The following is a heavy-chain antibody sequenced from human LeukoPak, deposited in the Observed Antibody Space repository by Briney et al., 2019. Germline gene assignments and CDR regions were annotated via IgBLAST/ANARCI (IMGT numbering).Heavy chain of an antibody. CDR2: IYYSGST. CDR3: ARGARAGYNLEPFDY. V-gene: IGHV4-59*08. Sequence: SETLSLTCTVSGASISSYYWSWIRQPPGKGLEWIGYIYYSGSTKYNPSLKSRVTISVDTSKNQFSLKLRSVTAADTAVYYCARGARAGYNLEPFDYWGQGTLVTVSS. CDR1: GASISSYY. J-gene: IGHJ4*02. D-gene: IGHD5-24*01.